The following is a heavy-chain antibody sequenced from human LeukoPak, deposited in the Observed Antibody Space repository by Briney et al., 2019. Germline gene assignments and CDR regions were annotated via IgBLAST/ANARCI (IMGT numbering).Heavy chain of an antibody. V-gene: IGHV3-30*19. CDR2: LSYDGSNK. Sequence: GGSLRLSCAASGFTFSSYGMHWVRQAPGKGLEWVAILSYDGSNKYYADSVKGRFIISGDNSNNTLYLQMNSLRAEDTAVYYCASTPFIWYSSGWTDAFDIWGQGTMVTVSS. CDR1: GFTFSSYG. J-gene: IGHJ3*02. D-gene: IGHD6-19*01. CDR3: ASTPFIWYSSGWTDAFDI.